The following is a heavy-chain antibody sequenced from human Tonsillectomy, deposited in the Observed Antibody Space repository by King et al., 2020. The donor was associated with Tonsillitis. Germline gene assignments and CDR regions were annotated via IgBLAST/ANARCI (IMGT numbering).Heavy chain of an antibody. CDR3: ARGRWGAFDI. V-gene: IGHV3-13*05. CDR1: GFTFSSYD. CDR2: LGTGGEP. D-gene: IGHD3-16*01. J-gene: IGHJ3*02. Sequence: EVQLVESGGGLVQPGGSLRLSCAASGFTFSSYDMHWVRQATRKGLEWVSALGTGGEPYYAGSVKGRFTISRENAKNSLYLQMNSLRAGDTAVYYCARGRWGAFDIWGQGTMVTVSS.